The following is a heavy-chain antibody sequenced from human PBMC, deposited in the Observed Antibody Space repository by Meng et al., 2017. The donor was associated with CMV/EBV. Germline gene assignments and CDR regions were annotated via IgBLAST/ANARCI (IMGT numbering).Heavy chain of an antibody. J-gene: IGHJ4*02. D-gene: IGHD6-19*01. Sequence: VSVASIPISSSPFLRPPARTLLSSLGRLSPPSPPTYTPSLSSPFPMSVDTSKNQFSLKLSSVTAADTAVYYCARDRWGSGWKLFDYWGQGTLVTVSS. CDR2: LSPPSPP. V-gene: IGHV4-4*07. CDR1: VASIPISS. CDR3: ARDRWGSGWKLFDY.